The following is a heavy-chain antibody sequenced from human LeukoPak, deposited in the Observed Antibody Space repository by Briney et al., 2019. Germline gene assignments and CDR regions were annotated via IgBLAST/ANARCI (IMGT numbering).Heavy chain of an antibody. CDR1: GGSIRSYY. D-gene: IGHD6-19*01. CDR2: IYYSGST. CDR3: AGRTVAGTLDY. Sequence: SVTLSLTCTVSGGSIRSYYWSWIRQPPGKGLEWIGYIYYSGSTNYNPSLKSRVTISVDTSKNQFSLKLSSVTAADTAVYYCAGRTVAGTLDYWGQGTLVTVSS. V-gene: IGHV4-59*08. J-gene: IGHJ4*02.